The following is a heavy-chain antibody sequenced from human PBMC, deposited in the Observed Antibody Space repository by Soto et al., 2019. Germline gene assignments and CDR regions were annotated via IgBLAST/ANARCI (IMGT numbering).Heavy chain of an antibody. V-gene: IGHV1-69*06. J-gene: IGHJ6*02. CDR2: IMPIFGTA. CDR3: ARRAHHFYWSLGDDIYYYDTMGV. D-gene: IGHD3-3*01. Sequence: SEKVSCKASGGTFSRYSIRWVRQAPGQGLEWMGGIMPIFGTANYAQKFQGRVTITADKSTRTAYMEQSGVRAEGTAVYYCARRAHHFYWSLGDDIYYYDTMGVWGQWTADTVS. CDR1: GGTFSRYS.